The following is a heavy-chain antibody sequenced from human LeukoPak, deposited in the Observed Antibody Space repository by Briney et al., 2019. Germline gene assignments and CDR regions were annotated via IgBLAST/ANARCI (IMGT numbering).Heavy chain of an antibody. D-gene: IGHD6-19*01. CDR2: ISSRSSYI. V-gene: IGHV3-21*01. CDR3: AIDAAGLFDY. Sequence: GGSLRLSCAASGFTFSSYSMNWVRQAPGKGLEWVSSISSRSSYIYYADSVEGRFTISRDNAKNSLYLQLNSLRAEDTAVYYCAIDAAGLFDYWGQGTLVTVSS. J-gene: IGHJ4*02. CDR1: GFTFSSYS.